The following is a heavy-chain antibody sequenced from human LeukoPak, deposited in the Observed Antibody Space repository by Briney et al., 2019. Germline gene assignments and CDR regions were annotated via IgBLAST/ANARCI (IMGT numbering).Heavy chain of an antibody. J-gene: IGHJ4*02. Sequence: ASVKASCKASGYTFTTYYMHWVRQAPGQGLEWMGIINPSGGSTSYAQKFQGRVTMTRDTSTSTVYMELSSLRFEDTAVYYCARSDYCSSTSCYMHYWGQGTLVTVSS. D-gene: IGHD2-2*02. CDR2: INPSGGST. CDR1: GYTFTTYY. CDR3: ARSDYCSSTSCYMHY. V-gene: IGHV1-46*01.